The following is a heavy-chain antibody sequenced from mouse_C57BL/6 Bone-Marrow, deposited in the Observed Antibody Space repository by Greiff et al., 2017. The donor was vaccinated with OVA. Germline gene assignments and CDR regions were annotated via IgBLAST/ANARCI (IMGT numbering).Heavy chain of an antibody. CDR2: ISNLAYSI. CDR3: ARQDYYGSPDWYFDV. V-gene: IGHV5-15*01. Sequence: EVQLVESGGGLVQPGGSLKLSCAASGFTFSDYGMAWVRQAPRKGPEWVAFISNLAYSIYYADTVTGRFTISRENAKNTLYLEMSSLRSEDTAMYYCARQDYYGSPDWYFDVWGTGTTVTVSS. J-gene: IGHJ1*03. CDR1: GFTFSDYG. D-gene: IGHD1-1*01.